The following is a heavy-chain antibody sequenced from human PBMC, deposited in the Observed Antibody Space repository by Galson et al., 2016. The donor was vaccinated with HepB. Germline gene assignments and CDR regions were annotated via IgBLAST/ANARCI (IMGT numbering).Heavy chain of an antibody. V-gene: IGHV3-72*01. CDR2: TRNKVNSYTT. Sequence: SLRLSCAASGFRFSEHYMDWVRQAPGKGLEWVARTRNKVNSYTTEYAASVKGRFTISRDDSKNSLYMQMNSLKTEDTALYYCARPSGKYSGGLDSWGQGTMVTVSS. CDR1: GFRFSEHY. J-gene: IGHJ3*02. CDR3: ARPSGKYSGGLDS. D-gene: IGHD2/OR15-2a*01.